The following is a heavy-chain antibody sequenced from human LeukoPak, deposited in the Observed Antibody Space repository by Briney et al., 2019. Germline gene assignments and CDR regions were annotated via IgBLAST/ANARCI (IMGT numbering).Heavy chain of an antibody. Sequence: GGSLRLSCAASGFTFSSYWMSWVRQAPGKGLEWVANIKQGGSERYYVDSVKGRFTISRDNAKNSLYLQMNSLRAEDTAVYYCAREGYGTGWYQDCWGQGTLVTVSS. D-gene: IGHD6-19*01. J-gene: IGHJ4*02. V-gene: IGHV3-7*01. CDR1: GFTFSSYW. CDR2: IKQGGSER. CDR3: AREGYGTGWYQDC.